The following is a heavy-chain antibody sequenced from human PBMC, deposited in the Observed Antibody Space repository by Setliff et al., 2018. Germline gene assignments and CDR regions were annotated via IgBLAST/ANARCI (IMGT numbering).Heavy chain of an antibody. CDR3: ARGGGQIHYDFWSGYFSDPQPNYYYYYMDV. V-gene: IGHV1-8*03. J-gene: IGHJ6*03. Sequence: ASVKVSCKASGYTFTSSDINWVRQATGQGLEWMGWMNPNSGNTGYAQKFQGRVTITRSTSISTAYMELSSLRSEDTAVYYCARGGGQIHYDFWSGYFSDPQPNYYYYYMDVWGKGTRVTV. CDR1: GYTFTSSD. D-gene: IGHD3-3*01. CDR2: MNPNSGNT.